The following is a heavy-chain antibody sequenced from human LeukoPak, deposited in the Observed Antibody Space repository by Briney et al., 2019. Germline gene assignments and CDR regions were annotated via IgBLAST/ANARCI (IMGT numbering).Heavy chain of an antibody. J-gene: IGHJ6*02. V-gene: IGHV5-51*01. CDR2: IYPGDSDT. CDR3: ARGGAVDSSSWYTLDYYYYGMDV. Sequence: GESLKISCKGSGYSFTSYRIGWVRQMPGKGLEWMGIIYPGDSDTRYSPSFQGQVTISADKSISTAYLQWSSLKASDTAMYYCARGGAVDSSSWYTLDYYYYGMDVWGQGTTVTVSS. D-gene: IGHD6-13*01. CDR1: GYSFTSYR.